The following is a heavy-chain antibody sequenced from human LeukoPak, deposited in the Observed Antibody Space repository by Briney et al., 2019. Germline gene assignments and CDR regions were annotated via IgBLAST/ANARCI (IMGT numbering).Heavy chain of an antibody. CDR1: GYTFTSYY. D-gene: IGHD3-22*01. CDR2: INPSGGST. Sequence: ASVKVSCKASGYTFTSYYMHWVRQAPGQGLEWMGIINPSGGSTSYAQKFQGRVTMTRDTSTSTVYMELSSLRSEGTAVYYCARDKPYVRSSYYYDSSGHGVWGQGTLVTVSS. V-gene: IGHV1-46*01. J-gene: IGHJ4*02. CDR3: ARDKPYVRSSYYYDSSGHGV.